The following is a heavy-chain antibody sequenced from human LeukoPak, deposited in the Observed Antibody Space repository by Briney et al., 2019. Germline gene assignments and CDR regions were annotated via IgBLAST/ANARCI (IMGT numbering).Heavy chain of an antibody. J-gene: IGHJ4*02. CDR3: AKCADTSCYTGFDY. V-gene: IGHV3-30*02. D-gene: IGHD2-2*02. Sequence: GSLRLSCAAPGFTFSSYGMHWVRQAPGKGLEWVAVIWYGGSNKYYADSVKGRFTISRDNSKNTLYLQMNSLRAEDTAAYYCAKCADTSCYTGFDYWGQGTLVTVSS. CDR1: GFTFSSYG. CDR2: IWYGGSNK.